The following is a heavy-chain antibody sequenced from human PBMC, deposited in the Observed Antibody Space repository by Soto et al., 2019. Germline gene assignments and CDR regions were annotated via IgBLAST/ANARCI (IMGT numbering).Heavy chain of an antibody. V-gene: IGHV1-69*13. Sequence: ASVKVSCKASGGTFSSYAISWVRQAPGQGLEWMGGIIPIFGTANYAQKFQGRVTITADESTSTAYMELSSLRSEDTAVYYCARDRVYCSGGSCYSGPIDYWGQGTLVTVSS. CDR1: GGTFSSYA. D-gene: IGHD2-15*01. CDR2: IIPIFGTA. CDR3: ARDRVYCSGGSCYSGPIDY. J-gene: IGHJ4*02.